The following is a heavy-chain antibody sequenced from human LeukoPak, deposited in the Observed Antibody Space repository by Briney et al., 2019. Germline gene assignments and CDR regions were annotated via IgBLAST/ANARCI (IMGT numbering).Heavy chain of an antibody. D-gene: IGHD5-12*01. CDR1: GGSISSYY. CDR2: IYDSGST. Sequence: PSETLSLTCTVSGGSISSYYWSWIRQPPGKGLEWIGYIYDSGSTNYNPSLKSRVTISVDTSKNQFSLKLSSVTAADTAVYYCARGGSGYDSFYYYGMDAWGQGTTVTVSS. CDR3: ARGGSGYDSFYYYGMDA. V-gene: IGHV4-59*01. J-gene: IGHJ6*02.